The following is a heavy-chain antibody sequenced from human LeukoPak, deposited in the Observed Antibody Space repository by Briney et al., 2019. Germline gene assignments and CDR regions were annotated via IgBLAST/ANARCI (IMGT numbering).Heavy chain of an antibody. CDR2: ISSKAFGATP. D-gene: IGHD4-17*01. Sequence: GGSLRLSCTSVGFSFGDYAVSLVRQAPGKGLERVGYISSKAFGATPQYAPSVRGRFTISRDDSKSIAHLQMNSLKTEDTAVYYCTRNTVTVHFDYWGQGTPVTVSS. J-gene: IGHJ4*02. V-gene: IGHV3-49*04. CDR3: TRNTVTVHFDY. CDR1: GFSFGDYA.